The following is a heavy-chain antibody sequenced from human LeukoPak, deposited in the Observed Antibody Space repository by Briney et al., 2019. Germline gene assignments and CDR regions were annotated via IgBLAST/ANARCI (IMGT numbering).Heavy chain of an antibody. CDR3: ARVCVAVAWNWFDP. D-gene: IGHD6-19*01. CDR2: IYHSGST. Sequence: PSETLSLTCAVSGGSISSSNWWSWVRQPPGKGLEWIGEIYHSGSTNYNPSLKSRVTISVDKSKNQFSLKLSSVTAADTAVYYCARVCVAVAWNWFDPWGQGTLVTVSS. CDR1: GGSISSSNW. J-gene: IGHJ5*02. V-gene: IGHV4-4*02.